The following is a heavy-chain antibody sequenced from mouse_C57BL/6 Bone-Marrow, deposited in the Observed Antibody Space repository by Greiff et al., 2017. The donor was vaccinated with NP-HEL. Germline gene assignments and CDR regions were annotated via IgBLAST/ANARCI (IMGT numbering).Heavy chain of an antibody. Sequence: EVQLQQSGAELVKPGASVKLSCTASGFNIKDYYMHWVKQRTEQGLEWIGRIDPEDGETKYAPQFQGKATITADTSSNTAYLQLSSLTSEDTAVYYCARRAWLLLDYWGQGTTLTVSS. V-gene: IGHV14-2*01. CDR3: ARRAWLLLDY. CDR1: GFNIKDYY. CDR2: IDPEDGET. J-gene: IGHJ2*01. D-gene: IGHD2-3*01.